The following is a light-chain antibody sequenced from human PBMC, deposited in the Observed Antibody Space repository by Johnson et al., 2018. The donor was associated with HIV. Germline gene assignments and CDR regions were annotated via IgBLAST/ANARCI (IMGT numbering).Light chain of an antibody. CDR2: ENK. CDR1: SSNIGKNY. Sequence: QFVLTQPPSVSAAPGQMVSISCSGSSSNIGKNYVSWYQQFPGTAPKLLIHENKKRPSGIPDRFSGSKSGTSATLDITGLQTGDEADYYCGTWDSSLGAWVVGTGTKVTVL. CDR3: GTWDSSLGAWV. V-gene: IGLV1-51*02. J-gene: IGLJ1*01.